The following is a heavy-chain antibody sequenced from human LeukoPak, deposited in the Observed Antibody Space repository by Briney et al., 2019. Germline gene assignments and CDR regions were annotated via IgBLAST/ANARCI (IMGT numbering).Heavy chain of an antibody. V-gene: IGHV4-59*01. CDR1: GGSISSYY. D-gene: IGHD2-2*02. Sequence: PSETLSLTCTVSGGSISSYYWSWIRQPPGKGLEWIGYIYYSGSTNYNPSLKSRVTISVDTSKNQFSLKLSSVTAADTAVYYCARVGVVPAAITSKESYYYYMDVWGKGTTVTVSS. CDR3: ARVGVVPAAITSKESYYYYMDV. CDR2: IYYSGST. J-gene: IGHJ6*03.